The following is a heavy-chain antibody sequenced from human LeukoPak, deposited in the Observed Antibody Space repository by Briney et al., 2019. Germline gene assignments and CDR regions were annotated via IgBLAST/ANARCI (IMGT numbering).Heavy chain of an antibody. D-gene: IGHD2-15*01. CDR1: GFTFSSYG. Sequence: GGSLRLSCAASGFTFSSYGMHWVRQAPGKGLEWVAVIWYDGSNKYYADSVKGRFTISRDNSKNTLYLQMNSLRAEDTAVYYGARPPPVQCSGGSCYPTYSGMDVWGKGTPATFSP. J-gene: IGHJ6*04. CDR3: ARPPPVQCSGGSCYPTYSGMDV. CDR2: IWYDGSNK. V-gene: IGHV3-33*01.